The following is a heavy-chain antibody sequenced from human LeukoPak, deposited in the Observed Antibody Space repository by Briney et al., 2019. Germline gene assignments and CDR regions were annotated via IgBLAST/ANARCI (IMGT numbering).Heavy chain of an antibody. J-gene: IGHJ4*02. CDR3: ARAQINYDILTGYRREYYFDY. CDR2: MNPNSGNT. Sequence: GASVKVSCKASGYTFTSYDINWVRQATGQGLAWMGWMNPNSGNTGYAQKFQGRVTMTRNTSISTAYMELSSLRSEDTAVYYCARAQINYDILTGYRREYYFDYWGQGTLVTVSS. V-gene: IGHV1-8*01. CDR1: GYTFTSYD. D-gene: IGHD3-9*01.